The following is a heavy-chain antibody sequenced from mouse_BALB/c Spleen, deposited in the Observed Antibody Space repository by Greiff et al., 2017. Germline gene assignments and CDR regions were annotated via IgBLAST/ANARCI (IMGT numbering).Heavy chain of an antibody. J-gene: IGHJ4*01. CDR2: ISSGGST. CDR3: ARGGLLWYPYAMDY. Sequence: EVKVEESGGGLVKPGGSLKLSCAASGFTFSSYAMSWVRQTPEKRLEWVASISSGGSTHYPDSVKGRFTISRDNARNILYLQMSSLRSEDTAMYYCARGGLLWYPYAMDYWGQGTSVTVSS. D-gene: IGHD2-10*01. V-gene: IGHV5-6-5*01. CDR1: GFTFSSYA.